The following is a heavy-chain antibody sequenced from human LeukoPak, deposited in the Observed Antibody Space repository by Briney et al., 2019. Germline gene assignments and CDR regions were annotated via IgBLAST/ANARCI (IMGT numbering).Heavy chain of an antibody. V-gene: IGHV3-30*04. D-gene: IGHD1-26*01. CDR2: ISNDGSNK. CDR1: GLTFSSYA. J-gene: IGHJ4*02. CDR3: ARAPYSGSYYSPDY. Sequence: GGSLRLYCAASGLTFSSYAMHWVRQTPGKGLEWVAVISNDGSNKYYADSMKGRFTISRDNSKNTLYLQMDSLRPEDTAVYYCARAPYSGSYYSPDYWGQGTLVTVSS.